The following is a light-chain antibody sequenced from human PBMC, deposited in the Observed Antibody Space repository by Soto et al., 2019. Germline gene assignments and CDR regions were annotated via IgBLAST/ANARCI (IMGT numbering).Light chain of an antibody. CDR2: GAS. CDR1: RAISSSF. Sequence: IVLTQSPGTLSLSPGDRATLSCRASRAISSSFLAWYQQKPGQAPRLLIYGASSRATGIPDRFSGSGSGTDFTLIISRLEPEDCAVYYCQQYGGSPLLTFCPGTKVDIK. CDR3: QQYGGSPLLT. J-gene: IGKJ3*01. V-gene: IGKV3-20*01.